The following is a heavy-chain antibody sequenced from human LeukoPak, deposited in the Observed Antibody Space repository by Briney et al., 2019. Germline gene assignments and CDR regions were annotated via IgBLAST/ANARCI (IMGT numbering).Heavy chain of an antibody. V-gene: IGHV4-59*01. D-gene: IGHD3-22*01. CDR2: IYYSGST. CDR1: GGSISRYY. Sequence: PSETLSLTCTVSGGSISRYYWNWMRQPPGKGLEWMGYIYYSGSTNYNPSLKSRVTISVDTSKNQFSLKLSAVTAADTAVYYCARLRYDSSGYRSSSYYFEYWGQGTLVTVSS. J-gene: IGHJ4*02. CDR3: ARLRYDSSGYRSSSYYFEY.